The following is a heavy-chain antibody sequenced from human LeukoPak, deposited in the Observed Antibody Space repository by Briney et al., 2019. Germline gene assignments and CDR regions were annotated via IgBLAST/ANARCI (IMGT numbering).Heavy chain of an antibody. J-gene: IGHJ3*02. CDR1: GFTFSSYE. CDR2: ISSNGSTI. V-gene: IGHV3-48*03. D-gene: IGHD3-22*01. CDR3: ARAENYYDSSGYYRLDAFDI. Sequence: GGSLRLSCAASGFTFSSYEMNWVRQAPGKGLEWVSYISSNGSTIYCADSVKGRFTISRDNSKNTLYLQMNSLRAEDTAVYYCARAENYYDSSGYYRLDAFDIWGQGTMVTVSS.